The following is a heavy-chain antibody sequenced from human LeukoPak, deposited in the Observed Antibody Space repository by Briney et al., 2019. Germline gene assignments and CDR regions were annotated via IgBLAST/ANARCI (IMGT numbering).Heavy chain of an antibody. V-gene: IGHV4-61*01. CDR2: IYYSGST. Sequence: PSETLSLTRTVSGGSVSSGSYYWSWIRQPPGKGLEWIGYIYYSGSTNYNPSLKSRVTISVDTSKNQFSLKLSSVTAADTAVYYCARDRSIAARPLDYYYYYGMDVWGQGTTVTVSS. J-gene: IGHJ6*02. CDR3: ARDRSIAARPLDYYYYYGMDV. D-gene: IGHD6-6*01. CDR1: GGSVSSGSYY.